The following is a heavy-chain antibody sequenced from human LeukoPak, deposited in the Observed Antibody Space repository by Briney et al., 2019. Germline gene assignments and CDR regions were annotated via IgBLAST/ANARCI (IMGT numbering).Heavy chain of an antibody. CDR1: GYTFTSYG. D-gene: IGHD6-13*01. Sequence: ASVKVSCKASGYTFTSYGISWVRQAPGQGLEWMGWISAYNGNTNYAQKLQGRVTMTTDTSTSTAYMELRSLRSDDTAVYYCARVAHLVAAAGTMSWFDPWGQGTLVTISS. CDR2: ISAYNGNT. CDR3: ARVAHLVAAAGTMSWFDP. J-gene: IGHJ5*02. V-gene: IGHV1-18*01.